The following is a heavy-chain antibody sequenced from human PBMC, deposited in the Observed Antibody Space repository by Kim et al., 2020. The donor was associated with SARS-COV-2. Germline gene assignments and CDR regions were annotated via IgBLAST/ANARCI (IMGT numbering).Heavy chain of an antibody. CDR3: ARAIEDYGDPFFDY. D-gene: IGHD4-17*01. J-gene: IGHJ4*02. V-gene: IGHV1-3*01. Sequence: SQKFQGRVTITRDTSARTAYMELSSLRSEDTAVYYCARAIEDYGDPFFDYWGQGTLVTVSS.